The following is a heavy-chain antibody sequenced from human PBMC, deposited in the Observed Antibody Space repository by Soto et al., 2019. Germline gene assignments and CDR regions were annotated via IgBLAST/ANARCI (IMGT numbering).Heavy chain of an antibody. Sequence: TSVKVSCKASGYTFSTYGISWVRQAPGQGLKWMGWIGAYNGDTNYAQKLQGRVTMTTDTSTSTAYMELTSLRSDDTAIYYCARDRGYSPDSFDIWGQGTMVTVSS. CDR3: ARDRGYSPDSFDI. V-gene: IGHV1-18*01. CDR1: GYTFSTYG. D-gene: IGHD5-18*01. CDR2: IGAYNGDT. J-gene: IGHJ3*02.